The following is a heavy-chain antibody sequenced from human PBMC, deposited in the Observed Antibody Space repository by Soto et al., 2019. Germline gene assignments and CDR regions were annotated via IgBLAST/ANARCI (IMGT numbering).Heavy chain of an antibody. CDR2: ISAYNGNT. CDR1: GYTFTSNC. D-gene: IGHD5-12*01. Sequence: ASVKACCKDSGYTFTSNCISWVRQAPGQGLEWMGWISAYNGNTNYAQKLQGRVTMTTDTSTSTAYMELRSLRSDDTAVYYCARDRGYSGYGDYWGQGTLVTVSS. V-gene: IGHV1-18*01. CDR3: ARDRGYSGYGDY. J-gene: IGHJ4*02.